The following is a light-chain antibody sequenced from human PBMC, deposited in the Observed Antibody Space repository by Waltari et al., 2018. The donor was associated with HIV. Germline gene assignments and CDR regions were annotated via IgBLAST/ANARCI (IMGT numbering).Light chain of an antibody. Sequence: QSVLTQPPPVSGAPGQSFTISCTGSSSTLGLGCDVQWYQQLPGTAPKLLVYDNLNRPSGVPDRFSGSKSGISASLAITGLQAEDEANYYCQSYDNSLSAWVFGGGTKVTVL. V-gene: IGLV1-40*01. J-gene: IGLJ3*02. CDR1: SSTLGLGCD. CDR2: DNL. CDR3: QSYDNSLSAWV.